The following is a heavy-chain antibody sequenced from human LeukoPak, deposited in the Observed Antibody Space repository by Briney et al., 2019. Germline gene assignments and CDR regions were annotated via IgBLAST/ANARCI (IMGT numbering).Heavy chain of an antibody. CDR2: ISASGGST. CDR3: AKRAQGLGSPFDY. CDR1: GFTLSNYD. D-gene: IGHD3-10*01. J-gene: IGHJ4*02. V-gene: IGHV3-23*01. Sequence: GGSPRFSCDFSGFTLSNYDMTWVRQAPGKGLEWVSSISASGGSTYYVDSVKGRFTISRDNSNKMVYLQMNNLRVEDTALYYCAKRAQGLGSPFDYWGQGTLVTVSS.